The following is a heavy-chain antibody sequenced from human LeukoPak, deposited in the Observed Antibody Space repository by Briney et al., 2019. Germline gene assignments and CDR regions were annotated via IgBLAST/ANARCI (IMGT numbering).Heavy chain of an antibody. Sequence: SVKVSCKASGGTFSSYAISWVRQAPGQGLEWMGGIIPIFSTANYAQKFQGRVTITTDESTSTAYMELSSLRSEDTAVYYCVAPNGGDSSGYYHYWGQGTLVTVSS. CDR2: IIPIFSTA. V-gene: IGHV1-69*05. CDR1: GGTFSSYA. D-gene: IGHD3-22*01. J-gene: IGHJ4*02. CDR3: VAPNGGDSSGYYHY.